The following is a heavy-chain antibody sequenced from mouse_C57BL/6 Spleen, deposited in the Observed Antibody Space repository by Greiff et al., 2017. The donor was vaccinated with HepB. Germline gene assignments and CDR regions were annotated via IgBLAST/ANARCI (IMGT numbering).Heavy chain of an antibody. Sequence: EVQLQQSGPELVKPGASVKISCKASGYTFTDYYMNWVKQSHGKSLEWIGDINPNNGGTSYNQKFKGKATLTVDKSSSTAYMELRSLTSEDSAVYYCARFYDGYYAWFAYWGQGTLVTVSA. D-gene: IGHD2-3*01. CDR1: GYTFTDYY. J-gene: IGHJ3*01. V-gene: IGHV1-26*01. CDR3: ARFYDGYYAWFAY. CDR2: INPNNGGT.